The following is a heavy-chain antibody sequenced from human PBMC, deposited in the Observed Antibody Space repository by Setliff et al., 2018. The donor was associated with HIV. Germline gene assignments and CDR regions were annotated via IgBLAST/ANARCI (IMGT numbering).Heavy chain of an antibody. CDR1: GFTFRSYA. D-gene: IGHD5-18*01. Sequence: GGSLRLSCAASGFTFRSYAMHWVRQAPGKGLEWVAVISNDATQTYYADSVKGRFTISRDNSKNTLYLQMNSLRAEDTAVYYCAKGSLPSGYSYGFFDYWGQGTLVTVSS. J-gene: IGHJ4*02. CDR3: AKGSLPSGYSYGFFDY. V-gene: IGHV3-30*04. CDR2: ISNDATQT.